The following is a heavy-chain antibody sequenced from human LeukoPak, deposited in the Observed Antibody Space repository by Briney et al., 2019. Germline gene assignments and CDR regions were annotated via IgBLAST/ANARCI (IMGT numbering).Heavy chain of an antibody. D-gene: IGHD1-26*01. CDR2: ISYTGGT. CDR3: ARIIVGASFDY. V-gene: IGHV4-31*03. Sequence: SETLSLTCTVSGGSVNNCPYYWSWIRQHPGKGLEWIGYISYTGGTYYNPSLESRVSISVDTSKNQFSLKLSSVTAADTAMYYCARIIVGASFDYWGQRTLVTVCS. J-gene: IGHJ4*02. CDR1: GGSVNNCPYY.